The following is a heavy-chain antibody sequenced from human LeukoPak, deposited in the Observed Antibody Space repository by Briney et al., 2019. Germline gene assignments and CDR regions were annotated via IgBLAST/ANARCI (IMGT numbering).Heavy chain of an antibody. CDR2: INPNTGGT. J-gene: IGHJ3*02. D-gene: IGHD5-24*01. CDR1: GYTFTGYY. V-gene: IGHV1-2*06. Sequence: ASVKVSCKASGYTFTGYYMDWVRQAPGQGLEWMGRINPNTGGTNYAQNFQGSVTMTRDTSITTVYMELSRLRSDDTAVYYCARVGDGLNDGFDIWGQGTMVTVSS. CDR3: ARVGDGLNDGFDI.